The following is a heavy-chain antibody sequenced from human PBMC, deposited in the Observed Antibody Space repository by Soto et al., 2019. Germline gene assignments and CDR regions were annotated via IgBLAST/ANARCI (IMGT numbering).Heavy chain of an antibody. CDR2: VCHTGRT. CDR1: GGSFKSGSYS. J-gene: IGHJ4*02. V-gene: IGHV4-61*01. CDR3: SRDFAYFDY. Sequence: SETLSLTCTVSGGSFKSGSYSWSWIRQPPGKGLEWIGYVCHTGRTSYNPSLKSRVSISMDTSKNQFSLNLDSVTAADTAVYFCSRDFAYFDYWGQGTLVTVSS. D-gene: IGHD3-3*01.